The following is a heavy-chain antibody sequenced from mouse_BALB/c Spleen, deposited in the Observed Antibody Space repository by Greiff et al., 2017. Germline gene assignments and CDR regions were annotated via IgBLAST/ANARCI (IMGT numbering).Heavy chain of an antibody. CDR3: ARYGKYYYAMDY. Sequence: VQLQQSGPELVKPGASVKISCKASGYAFSSSWMNWVKQRPGQGLEWIGRIYPGDGDTNYNGKFKGKATLTADKSSSTAYMQLSSLTSVDSAVYFCARYGKYYYAMDYWGQGTSVTVSS. CDR1: GYAFSSSW. V-gene: IGHV1-82*01. D-gene: IGHD2-1*01. CDR2: IYPGDGDT. J-gene: IGHJ4*01.